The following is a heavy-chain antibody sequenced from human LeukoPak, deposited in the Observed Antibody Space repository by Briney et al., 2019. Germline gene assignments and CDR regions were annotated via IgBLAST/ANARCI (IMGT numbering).Heavy chain of an antibody. CDR3: ARGGKHQLTMGGWRNLDY. J-gene: IGHJ4*02. CDR1: GFTFSSYA. CDR2: ISGSGGST. Sequence: LPGGSLRLSCAASGFTFSSYAMSWVRQAPGKGLEWVSAISGSGGSTYYADSVKGRFTISRDNSKNTLYLQMNSLRAEDTAVYYCARGGKHQLTMGGWRNLDYWGQGTLVTVSS. V-gene: IGHV3-23*01. D-gene: IGHD4/OR15-4a*01.